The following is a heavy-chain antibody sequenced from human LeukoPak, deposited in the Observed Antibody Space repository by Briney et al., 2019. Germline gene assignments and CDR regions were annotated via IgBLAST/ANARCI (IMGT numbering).Heavy chain of an antibody. CDR2: IYPGDSDT. D-gene: IGHD2-15*01. CDR1: GHIFASYW. CDR3: ARSSYCSGGSCYSDY. V-gene: IGHV5-51*01. Sequence: GESLKISCKGSGHIFASYWIAWVRQMPGKGLEWVGIIYPGDSDTRYSPSFQGQVTISADKSISTAYPQWSSLKASDTAMYYCARSSYCSGGSCYSDYWGQGTLVTVSS. J-gene: IGHJ4*02.